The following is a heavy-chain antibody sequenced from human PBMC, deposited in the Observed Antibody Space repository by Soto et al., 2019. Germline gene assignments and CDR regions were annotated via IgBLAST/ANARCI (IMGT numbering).Heavy chain of an antibody. Sequence: ASVKVSCKASGYTFTSYGISWVRQAPGQGLEWMGWISAYNGNTNYAQKLQGRVTMTTDTSTSTAYMELRSLRSDDPAVYYCARGRHYDFWSGYPKNNYYYYYGMDVWGQGTTVTVSS. CDR2: ISAYNGNT. V-gene: IGHV1-18*01. CDR3: ARGRHYDFWSGYPKNNYYYYYGMDV. CDR1: GYTFTSYG. J-gene: IGHJ6*02. D-gene: IGHD3-3*01.